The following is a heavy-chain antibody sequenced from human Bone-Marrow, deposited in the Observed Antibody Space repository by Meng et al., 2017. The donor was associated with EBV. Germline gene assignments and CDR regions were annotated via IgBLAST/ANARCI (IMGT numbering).Heavy chain of an antibody. CDR2: LIPMVGAP. CDR3: ASESGRGFTPDY. V-gene: IGHV1-69*01. J-gene: IGHJ4*02. Sequence: VQGGGEGKQRGSSVKCSCRTSGGTFRSDAVSWVRQAPGQGLEWMGGLIPMVGAPHYAQKFQGRVTIIADESTSTHSMELNSLRSEDTAMYYCASESGRGFTPDYWGQGTLVTVSS. D-gene: IGHD3-10*01. CDR1: GGTFRSDA.